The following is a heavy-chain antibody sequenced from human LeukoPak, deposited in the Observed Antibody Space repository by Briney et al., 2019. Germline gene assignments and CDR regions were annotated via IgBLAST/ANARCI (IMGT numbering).Heavy chain of an antibody. V-gene: IGHV3-21*01. D-gene: IGHD4-17*01. CDR2: ISRSTSYI. CDR3: ARAGGSTVSRSDY. CDR1: GFTFSSYA. Sequence: PGRSLRLSCAASGFTFSSYAMHWFRQAPGEGLEWVSSISRSTSYIYYADSAKGRFTISKDNAKNSLYLQMNSLRGEDTGVYYCARAGGSTVSRSDYWGQGTLVTVS. J-gene: IGHJ4*02.